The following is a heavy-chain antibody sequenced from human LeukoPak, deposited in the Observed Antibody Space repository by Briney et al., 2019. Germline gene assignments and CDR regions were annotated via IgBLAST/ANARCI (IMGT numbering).Heavy chain of an antibody. D-gene: IGHD5-24*01. CDR2: ISYDGSNK. CDR3: ARTGLRRDGYNFDY. CDR1: GFTFSSYA. Sequence: GGSLRLSCAASGFTFSSYAMHWVRQAPGKGLEWVAVISYDGSNKYYADSMKGRFTISRDNSKNTLYLQMNSLRAEDTAVYYCARTGLRRDGYNFDYWGQGTLVTVSS. J-gene: IGHJ4*02. V-gene: IGHV3-30*04.